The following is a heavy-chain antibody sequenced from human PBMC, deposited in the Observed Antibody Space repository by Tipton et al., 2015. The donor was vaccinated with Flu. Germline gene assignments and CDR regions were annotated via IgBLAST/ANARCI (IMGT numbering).Heavy chain of an antibody. J-gene: IGHJ6*02. D-gene: IGHD1-26*01. CDR2: IFHSGNT. V-gene: IGHV4-39*07. Sequence: TLSLTCAVSGDSIRSSNYYWGWIRQPPGKGLEWIGNIFHSGNTYHNPSLKSRVTISVDTSKNQFSLKLSSVTAADTAVYYCARDGIAWDYYGMDVWGQGTTVTVSS. CDR1: GDSIRSSNYY. CDR3: ARDGIAWDYYGMDV.